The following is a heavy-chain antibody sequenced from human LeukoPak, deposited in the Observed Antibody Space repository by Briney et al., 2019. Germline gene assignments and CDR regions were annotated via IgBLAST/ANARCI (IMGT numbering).Heavy chain of an antibody. J-gene: IGHJ4*02. V-gene: IGHV3-30*03. CDR3: ASDSSGWSPFDY. D-gene: IGHD6-19*01. CDR2: ISYDGSNK. Sequence: GGSLRLSCAASGFTFSSYSMNWVRQAPGKGLEWVAVISYDGSNKYYADSVKGRFTISRDNSKNTLYLQMNSLRAEDTAVYYCASDSSGWSPFDYWGQGTLVTVSS. CDR1: GFTFSSYS.